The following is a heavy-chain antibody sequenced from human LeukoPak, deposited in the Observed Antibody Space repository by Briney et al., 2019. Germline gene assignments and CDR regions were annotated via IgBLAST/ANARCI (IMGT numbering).Heavy chain of an antibody. D-gene: IGHD1-1*01. CDR3: ARGTTGTTEGLDH. CDR1: GFALSIYG. V-gene: IGHV3-33*01. J-gene: IGHJ4*02. CDR2: MWYDGIHK. Sequence: GGSLRLSCAASGFALSIYGMHWVRQAPGKGLQWVAVMWYDGIHKYYGDSVKGRFTISRDNSKNTVYLQMNRVTAEDTAVHFCARGTTGTTEGLDHWGQGTLVTVSS.